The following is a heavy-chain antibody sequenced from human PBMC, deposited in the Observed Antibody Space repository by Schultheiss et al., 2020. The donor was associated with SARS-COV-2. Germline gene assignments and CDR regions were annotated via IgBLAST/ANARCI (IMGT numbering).Heavy chain of an antibody. CDR2: ISAYNGNT. J-gene: IGHJ4*02. CDR1: GGTFSSYG. Sequence: ASVKVSCKASGGTFSSYGISWVRQAPGQGLEWMGWISAYNGNTNYAQKLQGRVTMTTDTSTSTAYMELRSLRSDDTAVYYCARAEYSSSPGDFDYWGQGTLVTVSS. D-gene: IGHD6-6*01. CDR3: ARAEYSSSPGDFDY. V-gene: IGHV1-18*01.